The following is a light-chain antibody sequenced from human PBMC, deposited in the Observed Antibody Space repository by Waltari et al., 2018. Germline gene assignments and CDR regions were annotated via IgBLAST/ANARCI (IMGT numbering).Light chain of an antibody. CDR3: QQFVT. J-gene: IGKJ2*01. CDR1: QSVSSSY. V-gene: IGKV3-20*01. CDR2: GAS. Sequence: EIVLTQSPGTLSLSPGDRATLSCRAGQSVSSSYLAWYQQKPGQAPRLLIYGASSRATSIPDRFSGSGSGTDFTLTISRLEPEDFAVYYCQQFVTFGQGTKLEI.